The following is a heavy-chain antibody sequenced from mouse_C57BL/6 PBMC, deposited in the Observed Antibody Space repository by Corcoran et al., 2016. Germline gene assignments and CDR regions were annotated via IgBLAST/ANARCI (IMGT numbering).Heavy chain of an antibody. CDR1: GYTFTDYY. CDR3: ARGAD. CDR2: INPNNGGT. Sequence: EVQLQQSGPELVKPGASVKISCKASGYTFTDYYMNWVKQSHGKSLEWIGDINPNNGGTSYNQKFKGKATLTVDKSSSTAYMELRILTSEDSAVYYCARGADWGQGTLVTVSA. J-gene: IGHJ3*01. V-gene: IGHV1-26*01.